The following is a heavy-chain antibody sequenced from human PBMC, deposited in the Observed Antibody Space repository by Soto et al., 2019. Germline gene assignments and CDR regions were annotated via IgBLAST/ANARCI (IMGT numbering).Heavy chain of an antibody. V-gene: IGHV4-30-4*01. CDR3: ARGSEHIVVVPAAINWFYP. Sequence: PSETLSLTCTVSGGSISSGDYYWSWIRQPPGNGLEWIGYIYYSGSTYYNPSLKSRVTISVDTSKNQFSLKLSSVTAADTAVYYCARGSEHIVVVPAAINWFYPWGQGTLVTVSS. D-gene: IGHD2-2*01. CDR2: IYYSGST. CDR1: GGSISSGDYY. J-gene: IGHJ5*02.